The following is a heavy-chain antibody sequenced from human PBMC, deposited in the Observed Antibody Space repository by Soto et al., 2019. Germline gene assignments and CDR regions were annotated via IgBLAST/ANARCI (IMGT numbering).Heavy chain of an antibody. CDR2: MFYSGLT. D-gene: IGHD2-15*01. CDR1: GYSVTSSDYY. Sequence: LSLTCSVSGYSVTSSDYYWAWIRQPPGKGLEWIGSMFYSGLTYYNPSLKSRVTLSVDTSKNQFSVRLNSVTAADTAVYYCAPLSVSLSGPYGIHVWGQGTTVTVSS. V-gene: IGHV4-39*01. J-gene: IGHJ6*02. CDR3: APLSVSLSGPYGIHV.